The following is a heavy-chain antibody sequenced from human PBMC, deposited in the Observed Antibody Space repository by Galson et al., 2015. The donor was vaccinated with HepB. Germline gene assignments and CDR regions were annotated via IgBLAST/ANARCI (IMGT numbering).Heavy chain of an antibody. V-gene: IGHV1-46*04. J-gene: IGHJ2*01. CDR1: GYTFTSYY. CDR3: ATVGVGATEGYFDL. D-gene: IGHD1-26*01. Sequence: SVKVSCKASGYTFTSYYMHWVRQAPGQGLEWMGIINPSGGSTSYAQKLQGRVTMTRDTSTSTVYMELSSPRSEDTAVYYCATVGVGATEGYFDLWGRGTLVTVSS. CDR2: INPSGGST.